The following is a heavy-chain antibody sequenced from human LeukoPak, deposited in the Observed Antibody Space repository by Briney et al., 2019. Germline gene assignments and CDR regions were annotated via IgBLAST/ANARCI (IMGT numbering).Heavy chain of an antibody. V-gene: IGHV3-74*01. D-gene: IGHD3-10*01. J-gene: IGHJ4*02. Sequence: GRSLRLSYPASGFNFRSSWMHCVRQAPGKWLVWLSRINSDGCSTSYEDSVKGRFNISRDNVKNKLNLQMNRLRADDTAVYYCARETHYSGFGESLGYWGQGTLVTVSS. CDR1: GFNFRSSW. CDR3: ARETHYSGFGESLGY. CDR2: INSDGCST.